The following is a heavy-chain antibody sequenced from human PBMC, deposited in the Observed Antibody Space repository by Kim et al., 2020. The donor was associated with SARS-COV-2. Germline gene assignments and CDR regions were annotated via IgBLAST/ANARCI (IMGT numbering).Heavy chain of an antibody. CDR3: VNDYYSFQSGWDR. Sequence: GGSLRLSCAASGFTFSTYAMHWVRQSPGKGLEWVAAVCHDGSQKYYARSVEGRFTISRDNSKNTLYLQMGNLLPEDSAVYYCVNDYYSFQSGWDRWGQGT. V-gene: IGHV3-33*03. D-gene: IGHD3-3*01. CDR2: VCHDGSQK. CDR1: GFTFSTYA. J-gene: IGHJ5*02.